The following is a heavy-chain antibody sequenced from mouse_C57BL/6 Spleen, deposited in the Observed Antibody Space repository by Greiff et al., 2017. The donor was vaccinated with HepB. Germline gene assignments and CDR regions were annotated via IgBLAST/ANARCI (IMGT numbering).Heavy chain of an antibody. CDR1: GFTFSSYA. Sequence: EVKLVESGGGLVKPGGSLKLSCAASGFTFSSYAMSWVRQTPEKRLEWVATISDGGSYTYYPDNVKGRFTISRDNAKNNLYLQMSHLKSEDTAMYYCARGFGTMITGGYFDYWGQGTTLTVSS. CDR3: ARGFGTMITGGYFDY. CDR2: ISDGGSYT. J-gene: IGHJ2*01. V-gene: IGHV5-4*03. D-gene: IGHD2-4*01.